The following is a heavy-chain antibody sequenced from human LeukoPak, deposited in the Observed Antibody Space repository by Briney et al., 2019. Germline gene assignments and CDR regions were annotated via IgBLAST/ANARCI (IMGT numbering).Heavy chain of an antibody. CDR3: AKDTGGGSYYNWEIDY. CDR2: ISYDGSNK. V-gene: IGHV3-30*18. Sequence: PGGSLRLTCAASGFTFSSYGMHWVRQAPGKGLEWVAVISYDGSNKYYADSVKGRFTISRDNSKDTLYLQMNSLRAEDTAVYYCAKDTGGGSYYNWEIDYWGQGTLVTVSS. D-gene: IGHD3-10*01. J-gene: IGHJ4*02. CDR1: GFTFSSYG.